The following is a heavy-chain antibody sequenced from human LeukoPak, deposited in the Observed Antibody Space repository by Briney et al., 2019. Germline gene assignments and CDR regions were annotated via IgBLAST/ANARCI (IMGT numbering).Heavy chain of an antibody. CDR3: ARDASKINSIDY. D-gene: IGHD5-18*01. J-gene: IGHJ4*02. V-gene: IGHV1-46*01. CDR1: VYTFTSYY. CDR2: INPSGGST. Sequence: ASVKVSCKPSVYTFTSYYIHWVRQAPGQGLEWMGIINPSGGSTSYAQKFQGRVTMTRDTSTSTVYMELSSLRSEDTAIYYCARDASKINSIDYWGQGILVTVSS.